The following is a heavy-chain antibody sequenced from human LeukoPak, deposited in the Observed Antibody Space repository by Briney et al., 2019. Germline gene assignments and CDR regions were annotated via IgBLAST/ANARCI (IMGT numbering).Heavy chain of an antibody. V-gene: IGHV4-4*02. Sequence: SGTLSLTCTVSGASISSSNWWTWVRQPPGEALEWIGEIYHAGSTKYNPSLKSRLTISVDKSSNSFSLSLTSVTAADTAFYYCARAAAVTGQFEFWGQGTLVTVSS. CDR2: IYHAGST. CDR3: ARAAAVTGQFEF. CDR1: GASISSSNW. D-gene: IGHD6-19*01. J-gene: IGHJ4*02.